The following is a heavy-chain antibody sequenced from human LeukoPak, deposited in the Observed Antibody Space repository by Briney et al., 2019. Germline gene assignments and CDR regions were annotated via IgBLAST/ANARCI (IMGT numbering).Heavy chain of an antibody. CDR2: IYYSGST. CDR1: GGSISSGDYY. Sequence: SETLSLTCTVSGGSISSGDYYWSWIRQPPGKGLEWIGYIYYSGSTYYNPSLKSRVTISVDTSKNQFPLKLSSVIAADTAVYYCARVHWEYFDYWGQGTLVTVSS. CDR3: ARVHWEYFDY. V-gene: IGHV4-30-4*01. D-gene: IGHD1-26*01. J-gene: IGHJ4*02.